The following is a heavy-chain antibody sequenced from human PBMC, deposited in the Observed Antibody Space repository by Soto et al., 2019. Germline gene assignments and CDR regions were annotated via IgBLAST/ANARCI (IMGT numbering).Heavy chain of an antibody. CDR3: ATAISSPLSNSDY. CDR2: IKEDGSEE. V-gene: IGHV3-7*01. CDR1: GFTFSTYW. J-gene: IGHJ4*02. Sequence: EVQLVQSGGDLVQPGGSLRLSCVASGFTFSTYWMTWVRQAPGMGLEWVAGIKEDGSEEVYVDSVKGRFSIPRDNAKTSLYLQLNSPRAEDTAVYYCATAISSPLSNSDYWGQGSLVTVSS. D-gene: IGHD3-3*02.